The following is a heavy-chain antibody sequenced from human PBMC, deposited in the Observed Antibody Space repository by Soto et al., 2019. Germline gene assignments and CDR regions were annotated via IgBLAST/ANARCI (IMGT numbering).Heavy chain of an antibody. D-gene: IGHD3-9*01. Sequence: SETLSLTCTVSGGSISSYYWSWIRQPPGKGLEWIGYIYYSGSTNYNPSLKSRVTISVDTSKNQFSLKLSSVTAADTAVYYCARVAPHYDILTGYLGLRYYFDYWGQGTLVTVSS. CDR3: ARVAPHYDILTGYLGLRYYFDY. J-gene: IGHJ4*02. V-gene: IGHV4-59*01. CDR1: GGSISSYY. CDR2: IYYSGST.